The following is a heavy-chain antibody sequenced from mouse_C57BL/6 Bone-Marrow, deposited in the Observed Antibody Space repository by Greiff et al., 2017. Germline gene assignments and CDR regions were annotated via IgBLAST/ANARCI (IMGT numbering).Heavy chain of an antibody. CDR2: ISYDGSN. V-gene: IGHV3-6*01. CDR3: ARATSITTVVADY. Sequence: EVQLQQSGPGLVKPSQSLSLTCSVTGYSITSGYYWNWIRQFPGNKLEWMGYISYDGSNNYNPSPKNRISITRDTSKNQFFLKLNSVTTEDTATYYCARATSITTVVADYWGQGTTLTVSS. D-gene: IGHD1-1*01. CDR1: GYSITSGYY. J-gene: IGHJ2*01.